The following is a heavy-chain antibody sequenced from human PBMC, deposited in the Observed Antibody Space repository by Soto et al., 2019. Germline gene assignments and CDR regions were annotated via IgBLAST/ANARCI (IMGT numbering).Heavy chain of an antibody. Sequence: EVQLVESGGGLVQPGGSLRLSCAASGFTFSDHYMDWVRQAPGKGLEWVGRTRNKANTYTTEYAASVKGRFTISRDDSNKSLDLQMNSLKTEDTAVYYWARVIRGYSYGSIDYWGQGTLVTVSS. CDR3: ARVIRGYSYGSIDY. CDR1: GFTFSDHY. J-gene: IGHJ4*02. D-gene: IGHD5-18*01. V-gene: IGHV3-72*01. CDR2: TRNKANTYTT.